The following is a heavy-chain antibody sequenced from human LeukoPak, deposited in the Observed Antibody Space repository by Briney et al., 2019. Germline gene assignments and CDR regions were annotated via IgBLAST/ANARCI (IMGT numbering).Heavy chain of an antibody. CDR3: AREGSDWNYDVYYYYYMDV. J-gene: IGHJ6*03. Sequence: MPGGSLRLSCAASGFTFSSYSMNWVRQAPGKGLEWVSSISSSSYIYYADSVKGRFTISRDNAKNSLYLQMNSLRAEDTAVYYCAREGSDWNYDVYYYYYMDVWGKGTTVTVSS. D-gene: IGHD1-7*01. V-gene: IGHV3-21*01. CDR2: ISSSSYI. CDR1: GFTFSSYS.